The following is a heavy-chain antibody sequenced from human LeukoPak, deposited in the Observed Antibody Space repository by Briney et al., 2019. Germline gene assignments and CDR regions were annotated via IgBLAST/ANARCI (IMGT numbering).Heavy chain of an antibody. D-gene: IGHD4-11*01. J-gene: IGHJ6*03. V-gene: IGHV1-8*01. CDR1: GYTFTSYD. CDR3: ARGHSNPLRLPMDV. CDR2: MNPNSGNT. Sequence: ASVKVSCKAFGYTFTSYDINWVRQATGQGLEWMGWMNPNSGNTGYAQKFQGRVTMTRNTSISTAYMELSSLRSEDTAVYYCARGHSNPLRLPMDVWGKGTTVTVSS.